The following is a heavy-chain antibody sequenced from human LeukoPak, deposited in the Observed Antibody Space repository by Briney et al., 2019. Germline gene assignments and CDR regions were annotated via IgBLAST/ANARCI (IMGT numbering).Heavy chain of an antibody. Sequence: GGSLRLSCAASGFTFSSYSMNWVRQAPGKGLEWVSSISSSSSYIYYADSVKGRFTISRDNAKNSLYLQMNSLRAEDTAVYYCARDIPYGDHVGYWGQGTLVTVSS. D-gene: IGHD4-17*01. CDR3: ARDIPYGDHVGY. CDR1: GFTFSSYS. CDR2: ISSSSSYI. V-gene: IGHV3-21*01. J-gene: IGHJ4*02.